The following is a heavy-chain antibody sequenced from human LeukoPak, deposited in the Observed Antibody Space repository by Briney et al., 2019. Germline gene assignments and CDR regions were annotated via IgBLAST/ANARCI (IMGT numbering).Heavy chain of an antibody. Sequence: SETLSLTCAVYGGSFSGYYWSWIRQPPGKGLEWIGEINHSGSTNYNPSLKSRVTISVDTSKNQFSLKLSSVTAADTAVYCCARDSPPYDFTTSDAFDIWGQGTMVTVSS. CDR3: ARDSPPYDFTTSDAFDI. D-gene: IGHD3-22*01. J-gene: IGHJ3*02. V-gene: IGHV4-34*01. CDR1: GGSFSGYY. CDR2: INHSGST.